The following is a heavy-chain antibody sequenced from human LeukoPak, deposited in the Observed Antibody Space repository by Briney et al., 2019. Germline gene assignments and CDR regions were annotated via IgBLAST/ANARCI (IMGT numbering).Heavy chain of an antibody. D-gene: IGHD2-15*01. V-gene: IGHV5-51*01. J-gene: IGHJ4*02. CDR3: ARQALGYCSGGNCYGDY. Sequence: GESLKISCKGSGYSFTNYWIGWVRQMPGKGLEWMGSIYPGDSDTRYSPSFQGQVTISADKSINTAYLQWSSLKASDTAMYYCARQALGYCSGGNCYGDYWGQGTLVIVSS. CDR2: IYPGDSDT. CDR1: GYSFTNYW.